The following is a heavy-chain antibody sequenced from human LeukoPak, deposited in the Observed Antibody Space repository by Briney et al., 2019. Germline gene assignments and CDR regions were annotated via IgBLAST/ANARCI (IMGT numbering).Heavy chain of an antibody. CDR3: ARDPGRRLATIRWVGAPRFDP. D-gene: IGHD5-24*01. J-gene: IGHJ5*02. Sequence: GASVKVSCKASGYTFTSYGISWVRQAPGQGLEWMGWISAYNGNTNYAQKLQGRVTMTRDMSTSTVYMELSSLRSEDTAVYYCARDPGRRLATIRWVGAPRFDPWGQGTLVTVSS. CDR1: GYTFTSYG. V-gene: IGHV1-18*01. CDR2: ISAYNGNT.